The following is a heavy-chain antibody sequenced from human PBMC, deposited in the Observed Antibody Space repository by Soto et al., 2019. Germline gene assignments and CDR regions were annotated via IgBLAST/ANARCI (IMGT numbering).Heavy chain of an antibody. J-gene: IGHJ4*02. CDR1: GSSISPYY. CDR2: VYYSGST. Sequence: IVSGSSISPYYWTWIRQPPGKGLERIGNVYYSGSTNYNPSLKSRVTMSVDRSRNQFSLRLTSVTAADTAVYFCSRVGGYYGDYPNFDYWGQGSRVTVSS. D-gene: IGHD4-17*01. V-gene: IGHV4-59*01. CDR3: SRVGGYYGDYPNFDY.